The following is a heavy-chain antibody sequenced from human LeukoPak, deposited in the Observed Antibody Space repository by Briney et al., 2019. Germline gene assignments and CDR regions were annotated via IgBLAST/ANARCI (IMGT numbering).Heavy chain of an antibody. CDR1: GYSISSGYY. D-gene: IGHD1-26*01. Sequence: SETLSLTCAVSGYSISSGYYWGWIRQPPGKGLEWIGSIYHSGSTYYNPSLKSRVTISVDTSKNQFSLKLSSVTAADTAVHYCARASYSGSYTWDYWGQGTLVTVSS. CDR2: IYHSGST. CDR3: ARASYSGSYTWDY. V-gene: IGHV4-38-2*01. J-gene: IGHJ4*02.